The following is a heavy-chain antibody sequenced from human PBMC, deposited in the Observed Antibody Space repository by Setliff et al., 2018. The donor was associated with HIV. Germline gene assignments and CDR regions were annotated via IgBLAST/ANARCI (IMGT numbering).Heavy chain of an antibody. D-gene: IGHD2-15*01. CDR2: IYYSGST. V-gene: IGHV4-31*02. Sequence: LSLTCTVSGGSISSGGYYWSWIRQHPGKGLEWIGYIYYSGSTYYNPSLKSRVTISVDTSKNQFSLKLSSVTAADTAVYYCARDAMVVAARPYYMDVWGKGTTVTVS. CDR3: ARDAMVVAARPYYMDV. J-gene: IGHJ6*03. CDR1: GGSISSGGYY.